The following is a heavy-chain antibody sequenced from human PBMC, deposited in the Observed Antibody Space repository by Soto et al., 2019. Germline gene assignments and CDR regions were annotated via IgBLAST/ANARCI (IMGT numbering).Heavy chain of an antibody. CDR1: GYTLIDYG. D-gene: IGHD2-15*01. CDR2: ISAYNSNT. CDR3: ARVGAVVTILADY. V-gene: IGHV1-18*01. Sequence: ASVKVSCKASGYTLIDYGISWARQAPGQGLEWMGWISAYNSNTNYAQNLQGRVTMTTDTSTSTAYMELRSLRSDDTAVYYCARVGAVVTILADYWGQGTLVTAPQ. J-gene: IGHJ4*02.